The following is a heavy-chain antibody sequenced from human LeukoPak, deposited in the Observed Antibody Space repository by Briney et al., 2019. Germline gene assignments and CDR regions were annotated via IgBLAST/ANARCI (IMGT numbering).Heavy chain of an antibody. Sequence: SGGSLRLSCAASGFTFSSYWMSWVRQAPGKGLEWVANIRQDGSDKYYVDSVKGRFTISRDNAKNSLYLQMNSLRAEDTAVYYCAGDETPTNGYDSYDFWGQGTLVTVST. CDR3: AGDETPTNGYDSYDF. J-gene: IGHJ4*02. CDR1: GFTFSSYW. V-gene: IGHV3-7*01. D-gene: IGHD5-12*01. CDR2: IRQDGSDK.